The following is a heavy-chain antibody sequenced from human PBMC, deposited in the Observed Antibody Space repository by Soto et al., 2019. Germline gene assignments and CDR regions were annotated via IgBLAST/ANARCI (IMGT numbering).Heavy chain of an antibody. CDR2: LYYSGST. Sequence: VQLRESGPGLVKPSQTLSLTCTVSGGSINRGGYYWNWIRQHPGKGLEGIGYLYYSGSTYYTPFPRSRGIISAATSENHVSLTLSSVTASDTAVYFCARGYRQSGSSSSWVFDYWGQRTLVNVSS. V-gene: IGHV4-31*03. D-gene: IGHD6-13*01. J-gene: IGHJ4*02. CDR1: GGSINRGGYY. CDR3: ARGYRQSGSSSSWVFDY.